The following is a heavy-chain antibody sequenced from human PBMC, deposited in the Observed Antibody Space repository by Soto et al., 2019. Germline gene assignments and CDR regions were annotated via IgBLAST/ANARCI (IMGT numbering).Heavy chain of an antibody. CDR2: MNPNSGNT. V-gene: IGHV1-8*01. Sequence: ASVKVSCKASGYTFTSYDINWVRQATGQGLEWMGWMNPNSGNTGYAQKFQGRATMTRNTSISTAYMELSSLRAEDTAVYYCARERGSGWTFDYWGQGTLVTVSS. D-gene: IGHD6-19*01. CDR1: GYTFTSYD. CDR3: ARERGSGWTFDY. J-gene: IGHJ4*02.